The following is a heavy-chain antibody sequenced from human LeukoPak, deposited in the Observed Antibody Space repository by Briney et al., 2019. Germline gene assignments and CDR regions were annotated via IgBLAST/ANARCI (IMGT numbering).Heavy chain of an antibody. Sequence: SETLSLTCTVSGYFISSGYYWGWIRQPPGKGLEWIGSIYHSGSTYYNPSLKSRVTISVDTSKNQFSLKLSSVTAADTAVYYCARAYGDYRTWGQGTLVTVSS. J-gene: IGHJ4*02. V-gene: IGHV4-38-2*02. CDR1: GYFISSGYY. CDR2: IYHSGST. CDR3: ARAYGDYRT. D-gene: IGHD4-17*01.